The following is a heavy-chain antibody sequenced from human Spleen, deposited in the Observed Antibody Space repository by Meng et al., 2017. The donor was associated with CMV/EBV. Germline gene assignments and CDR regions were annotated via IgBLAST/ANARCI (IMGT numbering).Heavy chain of an antibody. Sequence: ASVKVCCKASGYTFTSYAITWVRQAPGQGLEWVGWITTNNGYTTYEQKLRDRITMTRDTSTTTAYMELRSLRSDDTAIYYCARHQTPSGWYPPDYWGQGTLVTVSS. CDR3: ARHQTPSGWYPPDY. J-gene: IGHJ4*02. V-gene: IGHV1-18*01. D-gene: IGHD6-19*01. CDR1: GYTFTSYA. CDR2: ITTNNGYT.